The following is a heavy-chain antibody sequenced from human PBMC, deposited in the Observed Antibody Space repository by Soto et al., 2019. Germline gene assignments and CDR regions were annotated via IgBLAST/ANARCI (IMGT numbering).Heavy chain of an antibody. V-gene: IGHV1-18*04. CDR2: VHPYEGTT. CDR3: AREYYSTTTWIDY. D-gene: IGHD2-15*01. J-gene: IGHJ4*02. CDR1: GFTFTSYP. Sequence: VQLVQSAPEMKRPGASVKVSCKTSGFTFTSYPFSWVRQAPGQGLEWLAWVHPYEGTTKVAHQFRDRLTVTTETSAATVFMELPRLTSVDTAVYFCAREYYSTTTWIDYWGQGTLVAVSS.